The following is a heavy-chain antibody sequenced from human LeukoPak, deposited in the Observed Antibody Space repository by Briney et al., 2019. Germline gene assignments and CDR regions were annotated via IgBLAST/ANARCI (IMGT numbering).Heavy chain of an antibody. CDR1: GYTFTDYY. D-gene: IGHD5-12*01. Sequence: ASVKVSCKASGYTFTDYYIHWVRHRQAPGQGLEWMGRINPNSGGTNYAQKLQGRVTMTRDTSISTAYMKLSSLSSDDTAVYFCARRVGSSSGYSFDYWGQGTLVTVSS. CDR3: ARRVGSSSGYSFDY. J-gene: IGHJ4*02. V-gene: IGHV1-2*06. CDR2: INPNSGGT.